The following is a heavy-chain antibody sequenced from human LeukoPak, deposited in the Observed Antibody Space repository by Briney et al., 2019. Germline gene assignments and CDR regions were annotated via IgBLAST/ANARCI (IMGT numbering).Heavy chain of an antibody. V-gene: IGHV3-20*04. D-gene: IGHD5-18*01. CDR2: INWNGGST. CDR3: ARATAMVTIAY. CDR1: GFTFDVYD. J-gene: IGHJ4*02. Sequence: GGSLRLSCAVSGFTFDVYDMSWVRQARGKGLEWVSGINWNGGSTGNVDSVNGRSTISRDNANNSMYLQMNSLRAEDTALYYCARATAMVTIAYWGQGTLVTVSS.